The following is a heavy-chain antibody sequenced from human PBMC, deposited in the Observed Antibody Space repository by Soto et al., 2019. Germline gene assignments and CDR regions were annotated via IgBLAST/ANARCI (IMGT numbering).Heavy chain of an antibody. J-gene: IGHJ5*02. D-gene: IGHD6-19*01. V-gene: IGHV4-34*01. CDR1: GGSFSGYY. CDR3: ARGGSGWKALNWFDP. CDR2: INHSGST. Sequence: SETLSLTCAVYGGSFSGYYWSWIRQPPGKGLEWIGEINHSGSTNYNPSLKSRLTISLDTSKNHFSLRLNAVTAADTAIYYCARGGSGWKALNWFDPWGQGTMVTVSS.